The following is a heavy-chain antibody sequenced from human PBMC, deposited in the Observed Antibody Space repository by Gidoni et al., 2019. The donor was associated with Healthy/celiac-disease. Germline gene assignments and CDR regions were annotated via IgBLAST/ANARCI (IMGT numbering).Heavy chain of an antibody. J-gene: IGHJ4*02. CDR1: GWSFSGYY. CDR3: ARSVVCSGGSCYSSFAY. V-gene: IGHV4-34*01. CDR2: INHSGST. Sequence: QVQLQQLGAGLFKPPETLSLTCTVYGWSFSGYYWSCLRQPPGQGLQWIGEINHSGSTNYHPSLKRRVTISVDTSKNQFSLKLSSVTAADTAVYYCARSVVCSGGSCYSSFAYWGQGTLVTVSS. D-gene: IGHD2-15*01.